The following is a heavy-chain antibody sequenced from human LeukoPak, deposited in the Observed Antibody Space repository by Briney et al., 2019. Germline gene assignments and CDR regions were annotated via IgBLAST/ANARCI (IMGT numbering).Heavy chain of an antibody. J-gene: IGHJ4*02. V-gene: IGHV4-59*01. D-gene: IGHD3-9*01. CDR2: IYYSGST. Sequence: SETLSLTCTVSGGSISSYYWSWIRQPPGKGLEWIGYIYYSGSTNYNPSLKSRVTISVDTSKNQFSLKLSSVTAADTAVYYCARTDILTGYYYYWGQGTLVTVSS. CDR1: GGSISSYY. CDR3: ARTDILTGYYYY.